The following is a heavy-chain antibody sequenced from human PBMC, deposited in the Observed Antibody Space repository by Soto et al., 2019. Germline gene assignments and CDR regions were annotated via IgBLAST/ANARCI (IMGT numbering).Heavy chain of an antibody. Sequence: SVKVSCKASGGTFSSYAISWVRQAPGQGLEWMGGIIPIFGTANYAQKFQGRVTITADESTSTAYMELSSLRPEDTAVYYCASHTAMVITIFDYWGQGTLVTVSS. V-gene: IGHV1-69*13. CDR3: ASHTAMVITIFDY. D-gene: IGHD5-18*01. CDR1: GGTFSSYA. J-gene: IGHJ4*02. CDR2: IIPIFGTA.